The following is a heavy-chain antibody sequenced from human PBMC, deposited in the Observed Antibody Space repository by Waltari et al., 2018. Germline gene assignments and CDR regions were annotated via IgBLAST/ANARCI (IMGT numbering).Heavy chain of an antibody. CDR3: ARIHSLGQYETNGADSNFDH. V-gene: IGHV3-23*01. J-gene: IGHJ4*02. CDR1: GFTFSNYA. D-gene: IGHD2-8*01. Sequence: EVQLLESGGGLVQPGGSRRLSCEASGFTFSNYAMTWVRQAPGKGLEWISAIGATGVTTSTYYADSVRGRFTISRDNSKNTVYLQMNSLRVEDTASYYCARIHSLGQYETNGADSNFDHWGQGALVTVSS. CDR2: IGATGVTTST.